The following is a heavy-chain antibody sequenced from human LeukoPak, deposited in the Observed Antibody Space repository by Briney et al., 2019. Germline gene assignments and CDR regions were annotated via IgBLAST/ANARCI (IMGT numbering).Heavy chain of an antibody. CDR3: ASTHYFPRSNYYYYGMDV. D-gene: IGHD2/OR15-2a*01. J-gene: IGHJ6*02. CDR1: GGTFSSYA. Sequence: SVKVSCKASGGTFSSYAIIWVRQAPGQGLEWMGRIIPILGIANYAQKFQDRVTITADKSTSTAYMELSSLRSEDTAVYYCASTHYFPRSNYYYYGMDVWGQGTTVTVSS. CDR2: IIPILGIA. V-gene: IGHV1-69*04.